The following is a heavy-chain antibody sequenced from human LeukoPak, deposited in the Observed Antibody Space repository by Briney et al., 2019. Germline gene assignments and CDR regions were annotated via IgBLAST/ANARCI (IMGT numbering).Heavy chain of an antibody. CDR2: IYHSGSA. J-gene: IGHJ4*02. Sequence: PSETLSLTCTVSGYSISSDYYWGWIRQPPGMGLEWVASIYHSGSAYYNPSLKSLVTISVDTSKNQFSLKLSSVTAADTAFYYCARVGIDSGSFADFDYWGQGTLVTVSS. CDR3: ARVGIDSGSFADFDY. D-gene: IGHD1-26*01. V-gene: IGHV4-38-2*02. CDR1: GYSISSDYY.